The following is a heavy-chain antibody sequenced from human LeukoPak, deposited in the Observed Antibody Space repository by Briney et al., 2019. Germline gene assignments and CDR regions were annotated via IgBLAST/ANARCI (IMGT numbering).Heavy chain of an antibody. CDR3: AREGDTYCGGDCYNFDY. J-gene: IGHJ4*02. Sequence: GGSLRLSCAASGFTVSSNYMSWVRQAPGKGLEWVSVIYSGGSTYYADSVKGRFTISRDNSKNTLYLQMNSLRAEDTAVYYCAREGDTYCGGDCYNFDYWGQGTLVTVSS. D-gene: IGHD2-21*02. V-gene: IGHV3-66*01. CDR2: IYSGGST. CDR1: GFTVSSNY.